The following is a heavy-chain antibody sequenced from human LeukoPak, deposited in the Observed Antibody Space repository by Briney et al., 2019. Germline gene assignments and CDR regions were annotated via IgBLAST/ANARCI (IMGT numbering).Heavy chain of an antibody. J-gene: IGHJ4*02. CDR2: INPDGSQK. D-gene: IGHD5-24*01. CDR1: GFTFRTHL. V-gene: IGHV3-7*01. CDR3: AKLLGTATTYDH. Sequence: SGGSLRLSCEASGFTFRTHLMSWVRQTPGKGLEWVASINPDGSQKYYLNSVKGRFTISRDNTKNSLYLQMYSLGAEDTAVYYCAKLLGTATTYDHWGQGSLVTVSS.